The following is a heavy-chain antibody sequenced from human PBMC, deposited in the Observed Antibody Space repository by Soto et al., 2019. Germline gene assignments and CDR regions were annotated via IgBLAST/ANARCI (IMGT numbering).Heavy chain of an antibody. Sequence: EVQLVESGGGLVQPGRSLRLSCAASGFTFDDYAMHWVRQAPGKGLEWVSGISWNRGSIGYADSVKGRFTISRDNAKNSLYLQMNSLRAEDTALYDCAKGVAGWYYFDYWGQGTLVTVSS. J-gene: IGHJ4*02. CDR1: GFTFDDYA. CDR2: ISWNRGSI. D-gene: IGHD3-3*01. V-gene: IGHV3-9*01. CDR3: AKGVAGWYYFDY.